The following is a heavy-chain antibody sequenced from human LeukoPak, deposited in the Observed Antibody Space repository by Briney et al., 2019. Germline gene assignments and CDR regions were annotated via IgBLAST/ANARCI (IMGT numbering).Heavy chain of an antibody. V-gene: IGHV3-7*01. CDR1: GLTLSNYC. CDR2: IKRDGVET. D-gene: IGHD1-26*01. Sequence: GGSLRLSCAASGLTLSNYCMTWVRQGPGKGLEWVATIKRDGVETYYVDSVRGRFTISRDNAENSVYLRMNNLRDEDTAVYYCTRGGRNTSYYWYYWSQGTLVTVSS. CDR3: TRGGRNTSYYWYY. J-gene: IGHJ4*02.